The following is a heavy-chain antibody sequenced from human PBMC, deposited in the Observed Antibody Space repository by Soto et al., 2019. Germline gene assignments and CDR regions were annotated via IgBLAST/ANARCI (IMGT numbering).Heavy chain of an antibody. D-gene: IGHD6-19*01. CDR2: ISGSGGST. J-gene: IGHJ3*02. CDR3: AKVGSGWYDAFDI. Sequence: EVQLLESGGGLVQPGGSLRLSCAASGFTFSSYAMSWVRQAPGKGLELVASISGSGGSTYYADSVKGRFTISRDNSKNTLYLQMNSLRAEDTAVYYCAKVGSGWYDAFDIWGQGTMVTVSS. V-gene: IGHV3-23*01. CDR1: GFTFSSYA.